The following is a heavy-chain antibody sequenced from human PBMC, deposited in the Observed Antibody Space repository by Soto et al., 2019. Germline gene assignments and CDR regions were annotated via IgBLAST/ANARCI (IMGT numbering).Heavy chain of an antibody. CDR2: ISYDGSNK. J-gene: IGHJ4*02. D-gene: IGHD4-17*01. V-gene: IGHV3-30*18. CDR3: AKGILGDYGGNSADY. CDR1: GFTFSSYG. Sequence: QVQLVESGGGVVQPGRSLRLSCAASGFTFSSYGMHWVRQAPGKGLEWVAVISYDGSNKYYADSVKGRFTISRDNSKNTLYLQMYSLRAEDTAVYYCAKGILGDYGGNSADYWGQGTLVTDSS.